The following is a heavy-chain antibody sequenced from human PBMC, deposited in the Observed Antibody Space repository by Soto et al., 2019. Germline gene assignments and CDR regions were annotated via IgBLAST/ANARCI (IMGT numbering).Heavy chain of an antibody. J-gene: IGHJ4*02. CDR3: AKLFRYGDPEY. CDR1: GCTFSSYA. Sequence: EVQLLESGGGLVQPGGSLRLSCAASGCTFSSYAMSWVRQAPGKGLEWVSGISVSGDSTYYAGSVKGRFTISRDNPKSTLYLQMNSLRAEDTAVYHCAKLFRYGDPEYWGQGALVTVSS. V-gene: IGHV3-23*01. CDR2: ISVSGDST. D-gene: IGHD2-21*02.